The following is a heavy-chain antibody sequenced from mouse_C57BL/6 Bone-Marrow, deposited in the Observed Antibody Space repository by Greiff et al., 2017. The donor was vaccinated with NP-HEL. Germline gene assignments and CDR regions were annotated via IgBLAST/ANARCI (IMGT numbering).Heavy chain of an antibody. CDR3: ASIEGNY. Sequence: EVQLQQSGPELVKPGASVKISCKASGYTFTDYYMNWVKQSHGKSLEWIGDINPNNGGTSYNQKFKGKATLTVDKSSSTAYMELRSLTSEDSAVYYCASIEGNYWGQGTTLTVSS. CDR1: GYTFTDYY. J-gene: IGHJ2*01. D-gene: IGHD2-12*01. V-gene: IGHV1-26*01. CDR2: INPNNGGT.